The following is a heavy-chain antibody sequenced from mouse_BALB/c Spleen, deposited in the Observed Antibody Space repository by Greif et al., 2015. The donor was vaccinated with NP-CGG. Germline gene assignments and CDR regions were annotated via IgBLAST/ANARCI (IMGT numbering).Heavy chain of an antibody. CDR2: IWSCGST. J-gene: IGHJ2*01. Sequence: VQLQESGPGLVQPSQSLSITCTVSGFSLTSYGVHWVRQSPGKGLEWLGWIWSCGSTDSYAAFISGLSISKDKSKSQVFFKMNILQANVTAIYYCARNWDYWGQGTTLTVSS. V-gene: IGHV2-2*02. CDR1: GFSLTSYG. CDR3: ARNWDY.